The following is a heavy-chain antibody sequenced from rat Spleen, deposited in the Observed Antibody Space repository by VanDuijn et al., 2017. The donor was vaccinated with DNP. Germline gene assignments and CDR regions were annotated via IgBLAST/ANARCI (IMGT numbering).Heavy chain of an antibody. Sequence: EVQLVESGGGLVQPGRSLKLSCAASGFTFSDYNMAWVRPAPKKGLEWVDTTSFGGSNTYYRDSDKGRFTISRDNGKSNLYLEMDSLRSEDTATYYCARLQSGHMDAWGQGTSVTVS. CDR2: TSFGGSNT. V-gene: IGHV5-7*01. CDR1: GFTFSDYN. D-gene: IGHD1-1*01. CDR3: ARLQSGHMDA. J-gene: IGHJ4*01.